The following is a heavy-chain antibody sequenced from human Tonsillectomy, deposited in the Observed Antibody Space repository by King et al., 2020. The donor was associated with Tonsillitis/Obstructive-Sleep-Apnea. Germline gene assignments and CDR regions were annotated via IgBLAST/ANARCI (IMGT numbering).Heavy chain of an antibody. Sequence: VQLQESGPGLVKPSQTLSLTCTVSGGSISSGGYYWSWIRQHPGKGLEWIGYIYYSGSTYYNPSLKSRVTISVDTSENQFSLKLSSVTAADTAVYYCARGYCSSNSCYETYYYYGMDVWGQGTTVTVSS. J-gene: IGHJ6*02. V-gene: IGHV4-31*03. CDR3: ARGYCSSNSCYETYYYYGMDV. CDR1: GGSISSGGYY. D-gene: IGHD2-2*01. CDR2: IYYSGST.